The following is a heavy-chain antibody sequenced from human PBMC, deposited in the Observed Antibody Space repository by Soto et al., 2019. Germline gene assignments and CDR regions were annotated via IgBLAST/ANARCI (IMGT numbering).Heavy chain of an antibody. V-gene: IGHV3-7*04. J-gene: IGHJ4*02. CDR3: ARALQYTVEGVADY. CDR2: IKQDGGEK. Sequence: EVQLVESGGGLVQPGGSLRLSCAASGFTFSSYWMSWVRQAPGKGLERVANIKQDGGEKYDVDSVQGRFHISRDTAKKSMYLQMSSLRVEETAVYYCARALQYTVEGVADYWGQGTLVTVSS. CDR1: GFTFSSYW. D-gene: IGHD3-3*01.